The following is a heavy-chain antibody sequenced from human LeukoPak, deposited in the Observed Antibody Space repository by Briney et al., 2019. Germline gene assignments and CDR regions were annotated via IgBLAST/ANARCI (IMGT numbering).Heavy chain of an antibody. CDR1: GGSISSSSYY. V-gene: IGHV4-39*01. D-gene: IGHD3-22*01. CDR2: IYYSGST. CDR3: ARRDYDSSGYYNYFDY. Sequence: SETLSLTCTVSGGSISSSSYYWGWIRQPPGKGLEWIGSIYYSGSTYYNPSLKSRVTISVDTSKNQFSLKLSSVTAADTAVYYCARRDYDSSGYYNYFDYWGQGTLVTVSS. J-gene: IGHJ4*02.